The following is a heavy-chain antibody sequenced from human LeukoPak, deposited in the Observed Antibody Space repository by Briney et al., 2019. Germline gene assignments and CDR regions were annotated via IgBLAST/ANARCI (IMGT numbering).Heavy chain of an antibody. D-gene: IGHD4-17*01. Sequence: GGSLRLSCAASGFTFSSYAMHWVRQAPGKGLEWVAVISYDGSNKYYADSVKGRFTISRDNAKNSLYLQMNSLRAEDTAVYYCAKDPRFMTTVTNGYFDYWGQGTLVAVSS. CDR3: AKDPRFMTTVTNGYFDY. V-gene: IGHV3-30-3*01. J-gene: IGHJ4*02. CDR2: ISYDGSNK. CDR1: GFTFSSYA.